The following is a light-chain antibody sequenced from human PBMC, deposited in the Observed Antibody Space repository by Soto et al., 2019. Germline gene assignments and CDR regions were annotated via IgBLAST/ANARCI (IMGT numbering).Light chain of an antibody. Sequence: QSALTQPASVSGSPGQSITISCTGTSSDVGGYKFASWYQKHPGTAPKLMIYEVSNRPSGVSSRFSGSKSGNTASLTISGLQAEDEADYFCGSYTGSIYVFGNGTKVTVL. CDR1: SSDVGGYKF. V-gene: IGLV2-14*01. CDR3: GSYTGSIYV. J-gene: IGLJ1*01. CDR2: EVS.